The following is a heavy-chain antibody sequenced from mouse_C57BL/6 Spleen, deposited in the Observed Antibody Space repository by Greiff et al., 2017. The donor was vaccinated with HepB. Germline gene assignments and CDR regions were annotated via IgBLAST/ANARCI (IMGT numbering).Heavy chain of an antibody. CDR3: ARSPGGYPYYFDY. Sequence: VQLQQPGAELVRPGTSVKVSCKASGYAFTNYLIEWVKQRPGQGLEWIGVINPGSGGTNYNEKFKGKATLTADKSSSTAYMQLSSLTSEDSAVYFCARSPGGYPYYFDYWGQGTTLTVSS. V-gene: IGHV1-54*01. CDR2: INPGSGGT. CDR1: GYAFTNYL. D-gene: IGHD2-2*01. J-gene: IGHJ2*01.